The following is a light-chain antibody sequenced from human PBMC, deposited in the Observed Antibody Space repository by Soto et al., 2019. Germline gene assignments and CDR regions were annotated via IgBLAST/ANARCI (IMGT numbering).Light chain of an antibody. CDR1: SSDVGGYNY. V-gene: IGLV2-11*01. Sequence: QSALTQPRSVSGSPGQSVTISCTGTSSDVGGYNYVSWYRQHPGKAPKLVIFDVNKRPSGVPDRFSASKSGNTASLTISRLQAEDEADYYCCSYAGTYTFVFGTGTKLTVL. J-gene: IGLJ1*01. CDR2: DVN. CDR3: CSYAGTYTFV.